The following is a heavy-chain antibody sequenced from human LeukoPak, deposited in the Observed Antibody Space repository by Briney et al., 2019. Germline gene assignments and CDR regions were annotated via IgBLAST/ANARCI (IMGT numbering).Heavy chain of an antibody. CDR2: MNPNSGNT. CDR1: GYTFTSYD. V-gene: IGHV1-8*03. D-gene: IGHD1-7*01. CDR3: ARCGRITGPTFFGC. J-gene: IGHJ4*02. Sequence: ASVTVSCKASGYTFTSYDINWVRQATGQGLEWMGWMNPNSGNTGYAQKFQGRVTITRNTSISTAYMELSSLRSEDTAVYYCARCGRITGPTFFGCWGQGTLVTVSS.